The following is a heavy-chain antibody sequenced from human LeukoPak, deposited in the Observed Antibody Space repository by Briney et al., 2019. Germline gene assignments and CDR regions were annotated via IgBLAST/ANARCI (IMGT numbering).Heavy chain of an antibody. J-gene: IGHJ4*02. CDR1: GYTFTSYG. CDR3: ARAARERGSDISDY. Sequence: GASVKVSCKASGYTFTSYGFNWVRQAPGQGLEWMGWISAYNGNTHYAQKFQGRVTMTTDTSTSTAYMELRSLRSDDTAVYYCARAARERGSDISDYWGQGTLVTVSS. V-gene: IGHV1-18*01. CDR2: ISAYNGNT. D-gene: IGHD2-15*01.